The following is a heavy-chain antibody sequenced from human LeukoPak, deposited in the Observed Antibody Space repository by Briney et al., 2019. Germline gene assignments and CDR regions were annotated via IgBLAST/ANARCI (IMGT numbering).Heavy chain of an antibody. Sequence: ASVKVSCKASGHTFTSYGISWVRQAPGQGLEWMGWISAYNGNTNYAQKLQGRVTMTTDTSTSTAYMELRSLTSDDTAVYYCARGNTIFGVVIGYFDYWGQGTLVTVSS. CDR3: ARGNTIFGVVIGYFDY. CDR2: ISAYNGNT. CDR1: GHTFTSYG. V-gene: IGHV1-18*01. D-gene: IGHD3-3*01. J-gene: IGHJ4*02.